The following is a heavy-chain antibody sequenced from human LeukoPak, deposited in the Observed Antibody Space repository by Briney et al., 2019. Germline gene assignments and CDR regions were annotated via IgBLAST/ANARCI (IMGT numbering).Heavy chain of an antibody. D-gene: IGHD2-8*02. Sequence: SQTLSLTCAISGDSVSRRSAAWVWIRPSPGSGLEWRASTSSCSKWYNDYALSLKSPLTIHPHPSKNQFSLQLTSVPPDDTAVYYCARAQSGGYLDYWGQGTLVTVSS. CDR1: GDSVSRRSAA. CDR3: ARAQSGGYLDY. J-gene: IGHJ4*02. CDR2: TSSCSKWYN. V-gene: IGHV6-1*01.